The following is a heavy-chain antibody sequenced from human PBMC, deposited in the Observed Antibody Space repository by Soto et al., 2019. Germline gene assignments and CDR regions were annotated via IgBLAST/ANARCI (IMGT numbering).Heavy chain of an antibody. J-gene: IGHJ6*02. V-gene: IGHV1-2*04. D-gene: IGHD3-3*01. CDR2: INPNSGGT. Sequence: QVQLVQSGAEVKKPGASVKVSCKASGYTFTGYYMHWVRQAPGQGLEWMGWINPNSGGTNYAQKFQGWVTMTRDTSMSTAYMELSRLRSDDTAVYYCAREKRWVYDFWSGYQDPYGMDVWGQGTTVTVSS. CDR3: AREKRWVYDFWSGYQDPYGMDV. CDR1: GYTFTGYY.